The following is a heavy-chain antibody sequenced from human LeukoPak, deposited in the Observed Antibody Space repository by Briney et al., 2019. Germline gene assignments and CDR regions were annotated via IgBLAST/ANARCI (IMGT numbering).Heavy chain of an antibody. CDR1: GGSFSGYY. CDR3: ARRGGIGTYYYDSSGYGFRS. J-gene: IGHJ5*02. V-gene: IGHV4-34*01. CDR2: INHSGST. D-gene: IGHD3-22*01. Sequence: PSETLSLTCAVYGGSFSGYYWSWIRQPPGKGLEWIGEINHSGSTNYNPSLKSRVTISVDTSKNQFSLKLSSVTAADTAVYYCARRGGIGTYYYDSSGYGFRSWGQGTLVTVSS.